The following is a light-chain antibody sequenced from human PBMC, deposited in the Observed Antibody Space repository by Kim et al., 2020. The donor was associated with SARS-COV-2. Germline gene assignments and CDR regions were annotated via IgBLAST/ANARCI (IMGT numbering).Light chain of an antibody. CDR1: QSVNSNY. J-gene: IGKJ1*01. CDR3: QQYSSSPQT. CDR2: GAS. V-gene: IGKV3-20*01. Sequence: SPGERATLSCRASQSVNSNYLDWYQQKPGQAPRLLIYGASSRATGIPDRFSASGSGSDFTLTISRLEPEDFAFYYCQQYSSSPQTFGQGTKVDIK.